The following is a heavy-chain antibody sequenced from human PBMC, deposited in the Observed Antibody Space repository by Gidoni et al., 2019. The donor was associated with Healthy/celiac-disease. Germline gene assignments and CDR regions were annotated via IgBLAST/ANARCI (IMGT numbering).Heavy chain of an antibody. D-gene: IGHD3-3*01. V-gene: IGHV1-2*06. CDR1: GYTFTGYY. Sequence: QVQLVQSGAEVKKPGASVTVSCKASGYTFTGYYMHWVRQAPGQGLEWMGRINPNSGGTNYAQKFQGRVTMTRDTSISTAYMELSRLRSDDTAVYYCARDSDTIFGVVMYGMDVWGQGTTVTVSS. CDR3: ARDSDTIFGVVMYGMDV. CDR2: INPNSGGT. J-gene: IGHJ6*02.